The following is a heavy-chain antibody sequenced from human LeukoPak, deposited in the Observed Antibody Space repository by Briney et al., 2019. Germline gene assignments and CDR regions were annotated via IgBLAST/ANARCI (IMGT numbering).Heavy chain of an antibody. J-gene: IGHJ4*02. D-gene: IGHD1-14*01. CDR2: TDGSNT. Sequence: GRSLRLSCAASGFTFTTYAIHWVRQAPGKGLEWVAVTDGSNTFYADSVKGRFSPSSDNSKNTLYLQMNSLRAEDTAVYYCAKDLIAGPPDYFDYWGQGTLVTVSS. CDR1: GFTFTTYA. CDR3: AKDLIAGPPDYFDY. V-gene: IGHV3-30-3*01.